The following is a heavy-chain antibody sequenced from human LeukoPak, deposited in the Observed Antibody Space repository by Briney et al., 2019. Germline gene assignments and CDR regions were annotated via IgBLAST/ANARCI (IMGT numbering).Heavy chain of an antibody. CDR1: GYTFTGYY. D-gene: IGHD1-26*01. Sequence: ASVKVSCKTSGYTFTGYYLHWVRQAPRQGSEWMGWINANSGDTYYVQKFKGRITMTRDTSINTAYMELNRLISDDTAVYYCARVVDVGVPGFQHWGRGTLVTVSS. J-gene: IGHJ1*01. V-gene: IGHV1-2*02. CDR2: INANSGDT. CDR3: ARVVDVGVPGFQH.